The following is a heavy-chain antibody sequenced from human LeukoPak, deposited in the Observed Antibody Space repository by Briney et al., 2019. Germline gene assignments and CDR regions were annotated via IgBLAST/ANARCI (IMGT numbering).Heavy chain of an antibody. Sequence: SETLSLTRTVSGGSISSGGYYWSWIRQHPGKGLEWIGYIYYSGSTHYNPSLRSRVTISVDTSKNQFSLKLRSVTAADTAVYYCARGSGWLRLGAPFDYWGQGTLVTVSS. V-gene: IGHV4-31*03. D-gene: IGHD5-12*01. J-gene: IGHJ4*02. CDR3: ARGSGWLRLGAPFDY. CDR1: GGSISSGGYY. CDR2: IYYSGST.